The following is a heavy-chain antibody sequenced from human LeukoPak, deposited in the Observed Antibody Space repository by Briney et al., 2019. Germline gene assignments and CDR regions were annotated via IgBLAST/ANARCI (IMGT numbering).Heavy chain of an antibody. CDR1: GFTFSSYE. CDR3: AKAQGTAHYFDY. CDR2: ISGSGGST. J-gene: IGHJ4*02. Sequence: GGSLRLSCAASGFTFSSYEMNWVRQAPGKGLEWVSAISGSGGSTYYADSVKGRFTISRDNSKNTLYLQMNSLRAEDTAVYYCAKAQGTAHYFDYWGQGTLVTVSS. V-gene: IGHV3-23*01.